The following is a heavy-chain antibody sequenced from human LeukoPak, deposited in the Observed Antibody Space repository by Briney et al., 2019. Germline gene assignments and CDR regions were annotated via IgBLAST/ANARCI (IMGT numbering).Heavy chain of an antibody. CDR2: IYYDGRT. Sequence: SSETLSLTCTVSGDSINTTDYFWGWIRQSPEKGLEWIASIYYDGRTYYNPSVKSRATISIDTSKNHFSLKVGSVTAADTAVYYCARDPLTVIHLSPYYFDYWGQGILVTVSS. CDR1: GDSINTTDYF. J-gene: IGHJ4*02. D-gene: IGHD2-21*01. CDR3: ARDPLTVIHLSPYYFDY. V-gene: IGHV4-39*07.